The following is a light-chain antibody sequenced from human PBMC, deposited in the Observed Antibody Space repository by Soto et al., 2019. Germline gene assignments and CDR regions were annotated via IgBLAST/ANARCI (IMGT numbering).Light chain of an antibody. CDR1: QIINTW. Sequence: DIQMTQSPSSLSASVGDRVTITCRASQIINTWLAWYQQKPGKAPKLLIYRASNLVNGVPSRFSVSGSVTEFTLTISSLQPDDFSIYYCQQYETYSGTFGPGTKVDL. CDR2: RAS. CDR3: QQYETYSGT. V-gene: IGKV1-5*03. J-gene: IGKJ3*01.